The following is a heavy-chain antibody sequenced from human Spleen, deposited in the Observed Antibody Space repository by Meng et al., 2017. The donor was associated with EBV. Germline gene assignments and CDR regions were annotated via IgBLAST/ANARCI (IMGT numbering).Heavy chain of an antibody. CDR1: GESLSGYY. D-gene: IGHD6-19*01. J-gene: IGHJ1*01. Sequence: QGQVKQWGAGLLKPSETLSLTCAVYGESLSGYYWSWIRQPPGKGLEWIGQINHSGSTNYNPSLKSRVTISVDTSKNHFSLTLSSVTAADTAVYYCARGSSSGWYYEYFQHWGQGTLVTVSS. CDR3: ARGSSSGWYYEYFQH. CDR2: INHSGST. V-gene: IGHV4-34*01.